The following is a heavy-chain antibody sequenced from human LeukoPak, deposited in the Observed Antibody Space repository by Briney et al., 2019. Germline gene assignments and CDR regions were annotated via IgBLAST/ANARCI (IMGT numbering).Heavy chain of an antibody. Sequence: GGSLRLSCAASGASGFTFSNHWMSWVRQAPGKGLEWVANIKQDGSEMYYVDSVKGRFTISRDNAENSLYLQMNSLRADDTAVYYCGRTGDLSDYWGQGTLVTVST. CDR3: GRTGDLSDY. V-gene: IGHV3-7*01. CDR2: IKQDGSEM. CDR1: GFTFSNHW. J-gene: IGHJ4*02. D-gene: IGHD7-27*01.